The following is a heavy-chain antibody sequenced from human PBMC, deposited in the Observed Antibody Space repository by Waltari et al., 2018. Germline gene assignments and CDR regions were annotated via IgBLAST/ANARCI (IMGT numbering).Heavy chain of an antibody. J-gene: IGHJ6*03. CDR1: GYTFTDYY. Sequence: EVQLVQSGAEVKKPGATVKISCKASGYTFTDYYMHWVQQAPGKGLERMGRVDPEDGETIYAEKFQGRVTITADTSTDTAYMELSSLRSEDTAVYYCATGIAVAGTGSHYYYYYYMDVWGKGTTVTVSS. CDR2: VDPEDGET. V-gene: IGHV1-69-2*01. D-gene: IGHD6-19*01. CDR3: ATGIAVAGTGSHYYYYYYMDV.